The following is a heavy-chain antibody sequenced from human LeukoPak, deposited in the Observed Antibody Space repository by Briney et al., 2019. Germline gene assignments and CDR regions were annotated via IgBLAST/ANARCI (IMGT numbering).Heavy chain of an antibody. Sequence: GGSLRLSCAASGFTFSSYSMNWVRQAPGKGLEWVSYISSSSSTIYYADSVKGRFTISRDNAKNSLYLQMNSLRAEDTAVYYCARGGHHDYWGQGTLVTVSS. V-gene: IGHV3-48*01. CDR3: ARGGHHDY. CDR2: ISSSSSTI. J-gene: IGHJ4*02. CDR1: GFTFSSYS. D-gene: IGHD2-15*01.